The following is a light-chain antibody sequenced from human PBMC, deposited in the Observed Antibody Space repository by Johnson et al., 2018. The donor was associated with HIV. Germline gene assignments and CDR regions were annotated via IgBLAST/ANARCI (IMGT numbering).Light chain of an antibody. CDR2: DNN. Sequence: QSVLTQPPSVSAAPGQKVTISCSGSSSNIGNNYVSWYQQLPGTAPKLLIYDNNKRSSGIPDRFSGSKSGTSATLGITGLQTGDAADYYCGTWDSSLSGGVFGSGTKVTVL. CDR1: SSNIGNNY. V-gene: IGLV1-51*01. J-gene: IGLJ1*01. CDR3: GTWDSSLSGGV.